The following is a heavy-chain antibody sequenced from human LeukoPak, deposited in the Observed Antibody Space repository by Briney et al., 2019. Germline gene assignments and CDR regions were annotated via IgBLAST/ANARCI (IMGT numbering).Heavy chain of an antibody. D-gene: IGHD2/OR15-2a*01. CDR1: GFTFSSYA. J-gene: IGHJ6*03. Sequence: GGSLRLSCAASGFTFSSYAMSWVRQAPGKGLGWVSAISGSGGSTYYADSVKGRFTISRDNSKNTLYLQMNSLRAEDTAVYYCAKKKGSIPGYYYYMDVWGKGTTVTVSS. CDR3: AKKKGSIPGYYYYMDV. V-gene: IGHV3-23*01. CDR2: ISGSGGST.